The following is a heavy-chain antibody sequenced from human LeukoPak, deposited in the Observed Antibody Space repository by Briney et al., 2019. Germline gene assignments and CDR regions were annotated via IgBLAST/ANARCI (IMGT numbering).Heavy chain of an antibody. CDR2: IYHSGST. D-gene: IGHD3-22*01. V-gene: IGHV4-38-2*02. J-gene: IGHJ3*02. CDR3: ARELDYYEGSHAFDI. CDR1: GYSISSGYY. Sequence: PSETLSLTCTASGYSISSGYYWGWIRQPPGKGLEWIGSIYHSGSTYYNPSLKSRVTISVDTSKNQFSLKLSSVTAADTAVYYCARELDYYEGSHAFDIWGQGTMVTVSS.